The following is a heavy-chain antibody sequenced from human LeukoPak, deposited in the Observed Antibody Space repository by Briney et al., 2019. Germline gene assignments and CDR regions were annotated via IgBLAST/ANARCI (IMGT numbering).Heavy chain of an antibody. Sequence: PSETLSLTCAVYGGSFSGYYWSWIRQPPGRGLEWIGEINHRGSTNYNPSLKSRVTISVDTSKTQFSLKLSSVTAADTAVYYCASAHPLRIFWRGYSALNVWGKGTTVTVSS. J-gene: IGHJ6*04. CDR3: ASAHPLRIFWRGYSALNV. D-gene: IGHD3-3*01. CDR2: INHRGST. CDR1: GGSFSGYY. V-gene: IGHV4-34*01.